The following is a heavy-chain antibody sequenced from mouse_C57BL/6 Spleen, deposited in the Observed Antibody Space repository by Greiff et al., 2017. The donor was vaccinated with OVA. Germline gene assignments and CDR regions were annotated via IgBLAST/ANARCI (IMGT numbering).Heavy chain of an antibody. Sequence: QVQLQQPGAELVRPGSSVKLSCKASGYTFTSYWMHWVKQRPIQGLEWIGNIDPSDSETHYNQKFKDKATLTVDKSSSTAYMQLSSLTSEDSAVYYCARGNYDYDRYFDDWGTGTTVTVSS. CDR3: ARGNYDYDRYFDD. CDR1: GYTFTSYW. CDR2: IDPSDSET. V-gene: IGHV1-52*01. D-gene: IGHD2-4*01. J-gene: IGHJ1*03.